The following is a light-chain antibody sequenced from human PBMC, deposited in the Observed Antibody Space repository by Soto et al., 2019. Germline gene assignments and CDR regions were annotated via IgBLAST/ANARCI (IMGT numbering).Light chain of an antibody. J-gene: IGLJ3*02. Sequence: QLVLTQSPSASASLGASVKLTCTLSSGHSNYAIAWHQQQPEKGPRYLMKVNSDGSHSKGDGIPDRFSGSSSGAERYLFISSLQSEDEADYYCQTWGTGSWVFGGGTKLTVL. CDR1: SGHSNYA. CDR3: QTWGTGSWV. CDR2: VNSDGSH. V-gene: IGLV4-69*01.